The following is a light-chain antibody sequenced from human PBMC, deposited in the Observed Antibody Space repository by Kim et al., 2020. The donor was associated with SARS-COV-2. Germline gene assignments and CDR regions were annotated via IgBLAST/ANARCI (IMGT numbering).Light chain of an antibody. V-gene: IGLV3-1*01. J-gene: IGLJ2*01. CDR3: QTWDSSGV. Sequence: SYELTQPPSVSVSPGQTASITCSGDKLGDKYTCWYQQKPGQSPVLVIYRDSSRPSGIPERFSGSNSGNTATLTISGTQAMDEADYYCQTWDSSGVFGGGT. CDR2: RDS. CDR1: KLGDKY.